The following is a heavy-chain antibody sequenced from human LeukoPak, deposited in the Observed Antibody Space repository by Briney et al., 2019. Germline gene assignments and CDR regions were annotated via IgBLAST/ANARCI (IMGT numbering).Heavy chain of an antibody. CDR1: GGSISSGSYY. Sequence: SQTLSLTCTVSGGSISSGSYYWSWIRQPAGKGLEWIGRIYTSGSTNYNPSLKSRVTISVDTSKNQFSLKLSSVTAADTAVYHCARRDSGSYSNFDYWGQGTLVTVSS. J-gene: IGHJ4*02. D-gene: IGHD1-26*01. CDR3: ARRDSGSYSNFDY. V-gene: IGHV4-61*02. CDR2: IYTSGST.